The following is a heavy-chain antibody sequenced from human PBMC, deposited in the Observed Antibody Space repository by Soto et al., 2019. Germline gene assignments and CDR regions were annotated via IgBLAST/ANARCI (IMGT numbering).Heavy chain of an antibody. CDR1: GGSISSGGYY. J-gene: IGHJ4*02. CDR3: ARGGSSSPYFDS. V-gene: IGHV4-31*03. Sequence: QVQLQESGPGLVKPSQTLSLTCTVSGGSISSGGYYWSWIRQHPGQGLEWIGYIYYSGSTYYNPSLKSRVTISVDTSKNQFSLKLSSVTAADTAVYYCARGGSSSPYFDSWGQGTLVTVSS. CDR2: IYYSGST. D-gene: IGHD6-13*01.